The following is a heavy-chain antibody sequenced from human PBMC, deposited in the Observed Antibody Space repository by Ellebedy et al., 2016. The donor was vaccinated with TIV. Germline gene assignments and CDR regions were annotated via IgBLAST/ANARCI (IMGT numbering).Heavy chain of an antibody. Sequence: GESLKISXDASGFSFRNYWMSWVRQAPGKGLEWVANIKQDGSERHYVGSVKGRFTISRDNAKSSLYLQMNSLRVEDTALYYCSSHVGTSMTHWGQGTLVTVSS. J-gene: IGHJ4*02. D-gene: IGHD5-18*01. V-gene: IGHV3-7*01. CDR2: IKQDGSER. CDR3: SSHVGTSMTH. CDR1: GFSFRNYW.